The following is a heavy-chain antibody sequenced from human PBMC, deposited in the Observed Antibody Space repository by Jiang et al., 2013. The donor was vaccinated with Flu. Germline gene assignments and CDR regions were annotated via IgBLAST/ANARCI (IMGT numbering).Heavy chain of an antibody. CDR1: GGSISSGGYS. CDR2: IYHSGST. D-gene: IGHD1-14*01. Sequence: KPSQTLSLTCAVSGGSISSGGYSWSWIRQPPGKGLEWIGYIYHSGSTYYNPSLKSRVTISVDRSKNQFSLKLSSVTAADTAVYYCARAREPELPYFDYWGQGTLVTVSS. CDR3: ARAREPELPYFDY. J-gene: IGHJ4*02. V-gene: IGHV4-30-2*01.